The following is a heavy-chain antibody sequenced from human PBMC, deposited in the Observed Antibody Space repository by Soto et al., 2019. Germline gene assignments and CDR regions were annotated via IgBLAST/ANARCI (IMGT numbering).Heavy chain of an antibody. J-gene: IGHJ6*02. CDR2: IIPIFGTA. CDR3: ARDAYYYGSGSYSYGMDV. Sequence: SVKVSCKASGGTFSSYAISWVRQAPGQGLEWMGGIIPIFGTANYAQKFQGRVTITADKSTSTAYMELSSLRSEDTAVYYCARDAYYYGSGSYSYGMDVWGQGTTGTVSS. V-gene: IGHV1-69*06. CDR1: GGTFSSYA. D-gene: IGHD3-10*01.